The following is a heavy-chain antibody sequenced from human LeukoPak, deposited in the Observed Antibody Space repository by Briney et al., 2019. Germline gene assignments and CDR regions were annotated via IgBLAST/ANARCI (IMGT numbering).Heavy chain of an antibody. CDR2: IRSKANSYAT. V-gene: IGHV3-73*01. D-gene: IGHD4-11*01. Sequence: GGSLKLSCAASGFTFIGSAMHWVRQASGKGLEWVGRIRSKANSYATAYAASVKGRFTISRDDSKNTAYLQMNSLKTEDTAVYYCTKYSNYGLDYWGQGTLVTVSS. CDR3: TKYSNYGLDY. J-gene: IGHJ4*02. CDR1: GFTFIGSA.